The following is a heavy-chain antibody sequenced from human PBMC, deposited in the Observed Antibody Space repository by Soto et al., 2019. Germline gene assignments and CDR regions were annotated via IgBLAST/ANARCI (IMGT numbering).Heavy chain of an antibody. CDR1: GHLFNNHW. CDR3: ARGYFDSGHGYDL. V-gene: IGHV5-51*01. Sequence: GESLKISCKGPGHLFNNHWIGWVRQTPGKGLEWMGLIFTRDSETKTSPSFQGHVSFSVDNSINTVYLQWTSLKTTDTGIYFCARGYFDSGHGYDLWGQGTLVTVSS. D-gene: IGHD3-10*01. J-gene: IGHJ5*02. CDR2: IFTRDSET.